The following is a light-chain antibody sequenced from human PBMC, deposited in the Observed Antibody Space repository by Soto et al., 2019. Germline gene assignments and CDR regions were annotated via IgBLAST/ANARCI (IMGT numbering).Light chain of an antibody. CDR1: QGIGSA. Sequence: AIQLTQSPSSLSASVGDRVSITCRASQGIGSALAWYQLKPGAAPALLIYDASTLESGVPSRLSGSRSGAEFTLTISSLQPEDFATYYCQSFRSSAISFGGGTTVDIK. CDR3: QSFRSSAIS. V-gene: IGKV1-13*02. CDR2: DAS. J-gene: IGKJ4*01.